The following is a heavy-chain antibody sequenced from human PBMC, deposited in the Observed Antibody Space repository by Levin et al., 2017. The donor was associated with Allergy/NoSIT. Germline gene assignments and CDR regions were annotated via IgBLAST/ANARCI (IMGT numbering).Heavy chain of an antibody. CDR1: GFTFSSYS. Sequence: PGGSLRLSCAASGFTFSSYSMNWVRQAPGKGLEWVSSISSSSSYIYYADSVKGRFTISRDNAKNSLYLQMNSLRAEDTAVYYCARVKGSPRTDIYYGMDVWGQGTTVTVSS. D-gene: IGHD1-14*01. CDR3: ARVKGSPRTDIYYGMDV. J-gene: IGHJ6*02. V-gene: IGHV3-21*01. CDR2: ISSSSSYI.